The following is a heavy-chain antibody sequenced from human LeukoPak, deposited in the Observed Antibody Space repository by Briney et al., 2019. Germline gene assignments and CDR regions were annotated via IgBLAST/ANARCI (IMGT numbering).Heavy chain of an antibody. J-gene: IGHJ6*03. CDR1: GYTFTGYF. D-gene: IGHD3-10*01. V-gene: IGHV1-2*02. CDR3: ATHTPYYGSGSRTYYYYYYYMDV. CDR2: INPNSGGT. Sequence: ASVKVSCKASGYTFTGYFMHWVRQAPGQGLEWMGWINPNSGGTNFAQKFQGRVTMARDMSTSTVYMELSSLRSEDTAVYYCATHTPYYGSGSRTYYYYYYYMDVWGKGTTVTVSS.